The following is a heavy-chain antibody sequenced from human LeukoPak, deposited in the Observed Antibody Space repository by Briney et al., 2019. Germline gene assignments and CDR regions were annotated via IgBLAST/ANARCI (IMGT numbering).Heavy chain of an antibody. J-gene: IGHJ4*02. CDR3: ARDQSIAAADYFDY. CDR1: GDSITGYY. V-gene: IGHV4-39*07. CDR2: IYYSGST. Sequence: PSETLSLTCSVSGDSITGYYWGWIRQPPGKGLEWIGSIYYSGSTYYNPSLKSRVTISVDTSKNQFSLKLSSVTAADTAVYYCARDQSIAAADYFDYWGQGTLVTVSS. D-gene: IGHD6-13*01.